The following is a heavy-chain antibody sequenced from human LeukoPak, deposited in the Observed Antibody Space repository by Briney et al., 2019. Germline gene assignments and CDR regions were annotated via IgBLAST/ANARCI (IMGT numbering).Heavy chain of an antibody. D-gene: IGHD3-10*01. CDR2: ISAYNGNT. J-gene: IGHJ3*02. CDR3: ARALWFGEVPDAFDI. V-gene: IGHV1-18*04. Sequence: ASVKVSCKASGYTFTGYYIHWVRQAPGQGLEWMGWISAYNGNTNYAQKLQGRVTMTTDTSTSTAYMELRSLRSDDTAVYYCARALWFGEVPDAFDIWGQGTMVTVSS. CDR1: GYTFTGYY.